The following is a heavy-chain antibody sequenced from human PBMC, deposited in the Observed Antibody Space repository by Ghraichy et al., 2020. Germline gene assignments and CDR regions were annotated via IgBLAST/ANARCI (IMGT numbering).Heavy chain of an antibody. J-gene: IGHJ4*02. CDR1: GLTLSNAW. Sequence: GGSLRLSCAASGLTLSNAWMNWVRQAPGKGLEWLGRIKTNAERATTDYPASVKGRFTISRDDSKNTLFLQMNSLKTEDTAVYFCATGSVEGYWGQGTLATVSS. CDR3: ATGSVEGY. V-gene: IGHV3-15*07. CDR2: IKTNAERATT.